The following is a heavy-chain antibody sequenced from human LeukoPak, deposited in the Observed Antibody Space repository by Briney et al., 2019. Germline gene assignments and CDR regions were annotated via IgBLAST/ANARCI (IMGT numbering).Heavy chain of an antibody. CDR2: IKQDGSEK. V-gene: IGHV3-7*01. CDR3: ARVRVRYSRALDI. CDR1: GFTFSSYW. D-gene: IGHD2-15*01. Sequence: PGGSLRLSCAASGFTFSSYWMSWVRQPPGKGLEWVANIKQDGSEKYYVDSVKGRFTISRDTAKDSLYMQMNSRRAEDTVGYYCARVRVRYSRALDIWGQGTMVTVSS. J-gene: IGHJ3*02.